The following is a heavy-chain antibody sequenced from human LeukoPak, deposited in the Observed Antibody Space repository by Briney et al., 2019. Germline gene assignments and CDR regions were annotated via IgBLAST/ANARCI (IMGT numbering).Heavy chain of an antibody. CDR1: GGTFSSYA. Sequence: SVKVSCKASGGTFSSYAISWVRQAPGQGLEWMGGIIPIFGTANYAQKFQGRVTITADESTSTAYMELSSLRSEDTAVYYCARAARQYYDFWSGYYPYNWFDPWGQGTLVTVPS. CDR3: ARAARQYYDFWSGYYPYNWFDP. D-gene: IGHD3-3*01. V-gene: IGHV1-69*01. CDR2: IIPIFGTA. J-gene: IGHJ5*02.